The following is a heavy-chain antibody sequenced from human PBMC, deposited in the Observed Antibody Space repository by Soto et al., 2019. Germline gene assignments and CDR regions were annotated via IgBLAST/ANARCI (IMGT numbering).Heavy chain of an antibody. CDR2: IYYSGNT. D-gene: IGHD3-16*02. J-gene: IGHJ6*02. V-gene: IGHV4-39*01. CDR3: ARLNSLGFYGMDV. Sequence: QLQLQESGPGLVKPSETLSLTCTVSGGSISSSNYYWGWIRQPPGKGLEWIGSIYYSGNTYYKPSLKSRVTISVDTSKNQFSLKLSSVTAADTAVYYCARLNSLGFYGMDVWGQGTTVIVSS. CDR1: GGSISSSNYY.